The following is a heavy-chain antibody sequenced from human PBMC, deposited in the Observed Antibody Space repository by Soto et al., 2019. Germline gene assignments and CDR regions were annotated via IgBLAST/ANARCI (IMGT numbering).Heavy chain of an antibody. J-gene: IGHJ4*02. V-gene: IGHV3-30*18. CDR3: AKDIVATRGTLDY. CDR1: GFTFSSYG. D-gene: IGHD5-12*01. CDR2: ISYDGSNK. Sequence: GGSLRLSCAASGFTFSSYGMHWVRQAPGKGLEWVAVISYDGSNKYYADSVKGRFTMSRDNSKSTLYLQMNSLRAEDTAMYYCAKDIVATRGTLDYWGQGTLVTVSS.